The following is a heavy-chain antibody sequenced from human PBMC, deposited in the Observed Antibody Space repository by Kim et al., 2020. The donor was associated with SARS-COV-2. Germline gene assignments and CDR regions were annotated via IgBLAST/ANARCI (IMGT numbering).Heavy chain of an antibody. CDR1: GFTFSSYS. J-gene: IGHJ4*02. Sequence: GGSLRLSCAASGFTFSSYSMNWVRQAPGKGLEWVSSISSSSSYIYYADSVKGRFTISRDNAKNSLYLQMNSLRAEDTAVYYCAKYSSGWFDYWGQGTLVTVSS. CDR2: ISSSSSYI. CDR3: AKYSSGWFDY. D-gene: IGHD6-19*01. V-gene: IGHV3-21*01.